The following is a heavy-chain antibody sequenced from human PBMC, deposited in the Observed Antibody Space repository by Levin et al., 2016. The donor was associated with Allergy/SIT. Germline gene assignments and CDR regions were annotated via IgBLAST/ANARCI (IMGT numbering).Heavy chain of an antibody. CDR3: ARDLFYSSGSRDENWFDP. CDR1: GYTFTGYY. CDR2: IDPYNGGT. D-gene: IGHD3-10*01. Sequence: ASVKVSCKASGYTFTGYYMYWVRQAPGQGLEWMGWIDPYNGGTKHAQKFQGRVTMTRDTSITTAYMELSRLRSDDTAVYYCARDLFYSSGSRDENWFDPWGQGTLVTVSS. J-gene: IGHJ5*02. V-gene: IGHV1-2*02.